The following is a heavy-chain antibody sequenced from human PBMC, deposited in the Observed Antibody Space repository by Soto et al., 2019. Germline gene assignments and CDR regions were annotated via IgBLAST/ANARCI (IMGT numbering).Heavy chain of an antibody. CDR2: ITGTGTST. D-gene: IGHD3-10*01. CDR3: ARARGVV. J-gene: IGHJ6*02. Sequence: GGSLRLSCAASGFTFRSYAMSWVRQAPGKGLEWVATITGTGTSTYFADSVKGRFTISRDNSRNTLYLQLNSLRAEDTAVYYCARARGVVWGQGTTVTVSS. V-gene: IGHV3-23*01. CDR1: GFTFRSYA.